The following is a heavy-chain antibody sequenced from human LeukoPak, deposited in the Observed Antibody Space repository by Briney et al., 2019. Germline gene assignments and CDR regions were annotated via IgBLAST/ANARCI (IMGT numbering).Heavy chain of an antibody. CDR3: GMSGDRVPLQDDVFDV. CDR2: IYPGDSGP. D-gene: IGHD1-26*01. V-gene: IGHV5-51*01. CDR1: GYSFTSYC. J-gene: IGHJ3*01. Sequence: GESLKISCKVSGYSFTSYCIGWVRQMPGKGLEWMGIIYPGDSGPTYSPSFQGQVTISVDKSINTAHLQWSSLQASDTAMYYCGMSGDRVPLQDDVFDVWGQGTMVTAST.